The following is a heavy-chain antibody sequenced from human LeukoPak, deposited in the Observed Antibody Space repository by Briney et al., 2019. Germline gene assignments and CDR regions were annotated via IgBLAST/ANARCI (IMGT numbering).Heavy chain of an antibody. CDR2: ISAYNGNT. Sequence: ASVKVSCKTSGITFTRFAFSWVRQAPGQGLEWMGWISAYNGNTNYTQSLHGRFTLTRDTSTSTTYMELRSLRSDDTAVYYCARHNYYDSNNYRNYYYYMDVWGKGTTVTVSS. J-gene: IGHJ6*03. CDR3: ARHNYYDSNNYRNYYYYMDV. CDR1: GITFTRFA. V-gene: IGHV1-18*01. D-gene: IGHD3-22*01.